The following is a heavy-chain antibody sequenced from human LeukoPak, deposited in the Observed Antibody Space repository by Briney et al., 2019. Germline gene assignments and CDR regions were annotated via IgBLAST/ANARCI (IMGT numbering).Heavy chain of an antibody. D-gene: IGHD5-12*01. V-gene: IGHV4-39*01. CDR3: ARAVGYSGFSDY. CDR1: GGSISSSSYY. J-gene: IGHJ4*02. CDR2: IYYSGST. Sequence: PSETLSLTCTVSGGSISSSSYYWGWIRQPPGKGLEWIGSIYYSGSTYYNPSLKSRVTISVDTSKNQFSLKLSSVTAADTAVYYCARAVGYSGFSDYWGQGTLVTVSS.